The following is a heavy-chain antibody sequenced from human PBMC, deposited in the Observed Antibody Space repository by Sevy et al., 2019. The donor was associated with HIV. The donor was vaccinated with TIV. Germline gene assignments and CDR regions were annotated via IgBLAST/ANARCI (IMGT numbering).Heavy chain of an antibody. CDR3: ARHKRRGSGYSSSWAPDYYYYGMDV. CDR2: IYYSGST. V-gene: IGHV4-39*01. CDR1: GGSISSSSYY. J-gene: IGHJ6*02. Sequence: SETLSLTCTVSGGSISSSSYYWGWIRQPPGKGLEWIGSIYYSGSTYYNPSLKSQVTISVDTSKNQFSLKLGSVTAADTAVYYCARHKRRGSGYSSSWAPDYYYYGMDVWGQGTTVTVSS. D-gene: IGHD6-13*01.